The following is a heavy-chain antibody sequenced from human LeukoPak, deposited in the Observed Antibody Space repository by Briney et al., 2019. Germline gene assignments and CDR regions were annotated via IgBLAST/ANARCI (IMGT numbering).Heavy chain of an antibody. Sequence: GASVKVSCKASGYTFTGYYMHWVRQAPGQGLEWMGWINPNSGGTNYAQKFQGRVTMTRDTSISTAYMELSRLRSDDTAVYYCARDLPFEVVPAIDIWGQGTMVTVSS. CDR2: INPNSGGT. V-gene: IGHV1-2*02. CDR3: ARDLPFEVVPAIDI. CDR1: GYTFTGYY. J-gene: IGHJ3*02. D-gene: IGHD2-21*01.